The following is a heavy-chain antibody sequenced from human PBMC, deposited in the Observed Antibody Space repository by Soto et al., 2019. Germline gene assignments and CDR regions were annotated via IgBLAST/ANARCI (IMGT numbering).Heavy chain of an antibody. CDR2: IYYDGST. V-gene: IGHV4-39*01. CDR3: AKNQHSNKYGESFYGVDV. D-gene: IGHD2-2*01. Sequence: SETLSLTCSVSGGSITSNANYWAWFRQPPGRGLEWIGSIYYDGSTYYNPSLKYRATISADTSKNQFSLKVSSVTAADTAVYYAAKNQHSNKYGESFYGVDVWGPGTTVNVSS. J-gene: IGHJ6*02. CDR1: GGSITSNANY.